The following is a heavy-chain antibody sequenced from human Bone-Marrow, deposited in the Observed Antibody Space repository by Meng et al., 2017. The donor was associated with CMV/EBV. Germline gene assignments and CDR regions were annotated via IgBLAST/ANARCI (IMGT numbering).Heavy chain of an antibody. CDR2: INPSGGST. CDR3: AGGHPPVVDATTWGFVLDY. D-gene: IGHD2-15*01. Sequence: ASVKVSCKASGYTFTSYCRHWVRQAPGQGLEWMGIINPSGGSTSYAQKFQGRVTMTRDTSTSTVYMELSSLRSEDTAVYYCAGGHPPVVDATTWGFVLDYWGQGTLVTVSA. V-gene: IGHV1-46*01. J-gene: IGHJ4*02. CDR1: GYTFTSYC.